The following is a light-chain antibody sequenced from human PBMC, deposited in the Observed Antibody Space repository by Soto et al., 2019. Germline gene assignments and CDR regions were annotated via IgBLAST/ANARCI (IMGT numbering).Light chain of an antibody. J-gene: IGKJ3*01. CDR3: QQYGSSPPIT. CDR1: QSVSSSY. Sequence: EIVLTQSPGTLSLSAGERATFSCRASQSVSSSYLAWYQQKPGQAPRLLIYGASSRTTGIPDRFSGSGSGTAFTLTLSRLEPEDFAVYYCQQYGSSPPITFGPGTKVDIK. CDR2: GAS. V-gene: IGKV3-20*01.